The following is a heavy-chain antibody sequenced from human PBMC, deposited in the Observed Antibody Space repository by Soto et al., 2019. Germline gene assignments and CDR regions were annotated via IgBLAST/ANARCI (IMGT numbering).Heavy chain of an antibody. J-gene: IGHJ4*02. Sequence: SLRLSCAASGFSFSSYGMHWVRQAPGKGLEWVAVISYDGSNKYYADSVKGRFTISRDNSKNTLYLQMNSLRAEDTAVYYCAKDSEGYFDWLPKMVPFDYWGQGTLVTVSS. CDR1: GFSFSSYG. D-gene: IGHD3-9*01. V-gene: IGHV3-30*18. CDR3: AKDSEGYFDWLPKMVPFDY. CDR2: ISYDGSNK.